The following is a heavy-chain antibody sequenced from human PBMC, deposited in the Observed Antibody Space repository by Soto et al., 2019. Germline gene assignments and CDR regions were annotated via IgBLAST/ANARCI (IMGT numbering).Heavy chain of an antibody. Sequence: SVKVSCKASGGTFSSYAISWVRQAPGQGLEWMGGIIPIFGTANYAQKFQGRVTITADESTSTAYMELSSLRSEDTAVYYCARDLKRYYDYVWGSYNLNYYYGMDVWGQGTLVTVSS. D-gene: IGHD3-16*01. CDR3: ARDLKRYYDYVWGSYNLNYYYGMDV. J-gene: IGHJ6*02. CDR1: GGTFSSYA. CDR2: IIPIFGTA. V-gene: IGHV1-69*13.